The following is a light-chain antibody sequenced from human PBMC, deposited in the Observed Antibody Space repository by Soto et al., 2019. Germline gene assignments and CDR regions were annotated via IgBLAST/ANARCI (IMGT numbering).Light chain of an antibody. CDR2: DAS. CDR1: QSISSH. J-gene: IGKJ1*01. V-gene: IGKV1-39*01. Sequence: DVQRSKSPYSMSVAVEDRVTITCRASQSISSHLNWYQQKPGEAPKLLIYDASALPRGVPSRFIGTVSRTKSTFTFASLKTDDRPTYSGQQSETFPGTFGPGTKVDIK. CDR3: QQSETFPGT.